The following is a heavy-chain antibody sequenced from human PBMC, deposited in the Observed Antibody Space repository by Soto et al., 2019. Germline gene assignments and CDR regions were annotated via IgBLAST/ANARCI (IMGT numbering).Heavy chain of an antibody. CDR3: AKASVSSYWYDP. D-gene: IGHD1-26*01. Sequence: QVQLVQSGAEVQKPGASVKVSCKASGYTFTSYGISWVRQAPGQGLKWMGWISAYNGNTNYAQKLQGRVTMTTDTSTGTADIEVRSLRSDATSVYFSAKASVSSYWYDPWGQGTLVTVSS. CDR1: GYTFTSYG. CDR2: ISAYNGNT. J-gene: IGHJ5*02. V-gene: IGHV1-18*01.